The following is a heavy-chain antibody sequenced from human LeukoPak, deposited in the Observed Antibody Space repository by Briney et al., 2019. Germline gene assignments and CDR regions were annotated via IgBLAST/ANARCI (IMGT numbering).Heavy chain of an antibody. CDR3: AREGGSWYYDSSGPWA. D-gene: IGHD3-22*01. Sequence: PSETLSLTCTVSGGSISSGDYYWRWIRQPPGKGLEWIGYIYYSGSTYYNPSLKSRVTISVDTSKNQFSPKLSSVTAADTAVYYCAREGGSWYYDSSGPWAWGQGTLVTVSS. CDR2: IYYSGST. J-gene: IGHJ4*02. CDR1: GGSISSGDYY. V-gene: IGHV4-30-4*01.